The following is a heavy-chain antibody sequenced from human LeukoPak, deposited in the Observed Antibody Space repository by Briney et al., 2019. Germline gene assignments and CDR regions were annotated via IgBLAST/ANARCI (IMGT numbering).Heavy chain of an antibody. D-gene: IGHD4-17*01. CDR2: ITSRDRT. CDR3: AKGDYGDCY. V-gene: IGHV3-23*01. J-gene: IGHJ4*02. CDR1: GFTFSSYA. Sequence: GGSLRLSCAASGFTFSSYAVAWVRQAPGKGLEWVSSITSRDRTYYADSVKGRFTISRDNSKNTLYMEMTSLRAEDTAVYYCAKGDYGDCYWGQGTLVTVSS.